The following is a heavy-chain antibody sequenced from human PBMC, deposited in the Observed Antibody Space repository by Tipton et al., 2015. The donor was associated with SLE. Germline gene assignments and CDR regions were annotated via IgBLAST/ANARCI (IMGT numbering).Heavy chain of an antibody. CDR1: GGSISSSSYY. D-gene: IGHD6-13*01. J-gene: IGHJ5*02. CDR2: IYYRGSP. Sequence: LRLSCTLSGGSISSSSYYWGWIRQPPGKGLEWIGSIYYRGSPYYNPSLKSRVTISVDTSKNQFSLKLSSVTAADTAVYYCARHSSSWYKDWFDPWGQGTLVTVSS. V-gene: IGHV4-39*01. CDR3: ARHSSSWYKDWFDP.